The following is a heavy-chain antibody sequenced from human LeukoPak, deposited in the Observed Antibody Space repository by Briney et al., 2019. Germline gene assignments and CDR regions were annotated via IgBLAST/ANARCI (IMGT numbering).Heavy chain of an antibody. D-gene: IGHD4-17*01. Sequence: GGSLRLSCAASGFTFSSYGMHWVRQAPGKGLEWVAVIWYDGSNKYYADSVKGRFTISRDNSKNTLYLQMNSLRAEDTAVYYCAKSSRLGVTVTADYWGQGTLVTVSS. CDR2: IWYDGSNK. J-gene: IGHJ4*02. CDR3: AKSSRLGVTVTADY. CDR1: GFTFSSYG. V-gene: IGHV3-33*06.